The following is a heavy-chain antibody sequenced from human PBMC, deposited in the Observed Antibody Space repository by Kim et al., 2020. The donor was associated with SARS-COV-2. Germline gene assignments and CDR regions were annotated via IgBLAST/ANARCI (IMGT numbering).Heavy chain of an antibody. J-gene: IGHJ5*02. D-gene: IGHD1-1*01. Sequence: STYSNPSLKSRVTISVDTSKNQFSLKLSSVTAADTAVYYCARGNRNWFDPWGQGTLVTVSS. CDR3: ARGNRNWFDP. CDR2: ST. V-gene: IGHV4-31*02.